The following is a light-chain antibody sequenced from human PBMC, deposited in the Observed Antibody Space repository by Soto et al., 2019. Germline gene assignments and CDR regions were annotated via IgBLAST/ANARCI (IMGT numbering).Light chain of an antibody. J-gene: IGKJ1*01. CDR3: QQYKGYRA. V-gene: IGKV1-5*03. CDR1: QSIDTW. CDR2: KAS. Sequence: DIQMTQSHSTLSASVGDRVTITCRASQSIDTWLAWHQQKPGKAPKLLISKASSLESGVPSRFSGSGSGTEFTLTISSLQPDDFANYYCQQYKGYRAFGQGTKVEI.